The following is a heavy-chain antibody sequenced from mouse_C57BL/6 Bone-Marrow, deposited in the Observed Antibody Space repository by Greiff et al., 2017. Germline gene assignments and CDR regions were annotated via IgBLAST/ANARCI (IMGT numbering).Heavy chain of an antibody. CDR2: INPNNGGT. J-gene: IGHJ1*03. V-gene: IGHV1-18*01. CDR3: ARNWDWYVDV. CDR1: GYTFTDYN. Sequence: EVKLMESGPELVKPGASVKIPCKASGYTFTDYNMDWVKQSHGKSLEWIGDINPNNGGTIYNQKFKGKATLTVDKSSSTAYMELRSLTSEDTAVYYCARNWDWYVDVWGTGTTVTVSS. D-gene: IGHD4-1*01.